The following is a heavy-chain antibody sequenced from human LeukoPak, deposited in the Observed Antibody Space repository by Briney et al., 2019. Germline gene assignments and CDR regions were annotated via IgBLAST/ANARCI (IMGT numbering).Heavy chain of an antibody. CDR2: INPNSGGT. D-gene: IGHD2-2*01. V-gene: IGHV1-2*02. Sequence: ASVKVSCKASGYTFTGYYMHWVRQAPGQGLEWMGWINPNSGGTNYAQKFQGRVTMTRDTSISTAYMELSRLRSDDTAVYYCARDTTNPDIVVVPAALLGYWGQGTLVTVSS. CDR3: ARDTTNPDIVVVPAALLGY. CDR1: GYTFTGYY. J-gene: IGHJ4*02.